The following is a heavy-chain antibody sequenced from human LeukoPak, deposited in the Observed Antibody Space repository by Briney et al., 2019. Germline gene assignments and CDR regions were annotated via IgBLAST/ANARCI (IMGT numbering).Heavy chain of an antibody. D-gene: IGHD6-13*01. Sequence: GGSLSLSCAASGFTFSNYWMSWVRQAPGKGLEWVDNIKEDGSEKYYVDSVKGRFTISRDNARNSLYLQMNSLRAEDTAVYYCASGRQLGYWGQGTLVTVSS. V-gene: IGHV3-7*01. CDR3: ASGRQLGY. CDR1: GFTFSNYW. J-gene: IGHJ4*02. CDR2: IKEDGSEK.